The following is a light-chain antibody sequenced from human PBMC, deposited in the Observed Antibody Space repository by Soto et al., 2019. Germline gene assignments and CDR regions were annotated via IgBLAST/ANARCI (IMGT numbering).Light chain of an antibody. V-gene: IGKV3-20*01. J-gene: IGKJ2*01. CDR1: QSVSSNY. Sequence: EIVLTQSPGTLSLSSGERATLSCRASQSVSSNYLAWYQQKPGQAPRLLIYGASSRATGIPDRFSGSGSGTDVTLTISRLEPEDFAVYYCQQYGSSPYTFGQGTKLELK. CDR2: GAS. CDR3: QQYGSSPYT.